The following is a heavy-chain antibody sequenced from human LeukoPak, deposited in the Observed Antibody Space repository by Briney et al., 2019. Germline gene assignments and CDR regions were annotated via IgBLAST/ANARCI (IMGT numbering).Heavy chain of an antibody. CDR3: ASDRYCSSTSCDDY. CDR1: GYTFTGYY. V-gene: IGHV1-2*02. J-gene: IGHJ4*02. CDR2: INPNSGGT. D-gene: IGHD2-2*01. Sequence: ASVKVSCKASGYTFTGYYMHWVRQAPGQGLEWMGWINPNSGGTNYAQKFQGRVTMTRDTSISTAYMELSRLRSDDTAVYYCASDRYCSSTSCDDYRGQGTLVTVSS.